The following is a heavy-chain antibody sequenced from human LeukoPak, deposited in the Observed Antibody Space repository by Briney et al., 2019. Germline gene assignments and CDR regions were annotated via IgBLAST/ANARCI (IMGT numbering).Heavy chain of an antibody. CDR2: IYHSGST. CDR3: ARDSSSSPYNWFDP. V-gene: IGHV4-38-2*02. Sequence: PSETLSLTCTVSGYSISSGYYWGWIRPPPGKGLEWIGSIYHSGSTYYNPSLKSRVTISVDTSKNQFSLKLSSVTAADTAVYYCARDSSSSPYNWFDPWGQGTLVTVSS. CDR1: GYSISSGYY. J-gene: IGHJ5*02. D-gene: IGHD6-13*01.